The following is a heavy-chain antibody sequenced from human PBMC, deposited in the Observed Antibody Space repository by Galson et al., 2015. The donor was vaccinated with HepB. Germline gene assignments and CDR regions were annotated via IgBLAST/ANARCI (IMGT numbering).Heavy chain of an antibody. CDR2: IIPIFDTT. Sequence: SVKVSCKASGDTFSSHAISWVRQAPAKGLEWMGGIIPIFDTTNYAQSFQGRLKITADESTSTAYMELSGLRSEDTAVYFCARDPFPTRSLYSMDVWGQGTTVTVSS. CDR1: GDTFSSHA. D-gene: IGHD2-15*01. V-gene: IGHV1-69*13. CDR3: ARDPFPTRSLYSMDV. J-gene: IGHJ6*02.